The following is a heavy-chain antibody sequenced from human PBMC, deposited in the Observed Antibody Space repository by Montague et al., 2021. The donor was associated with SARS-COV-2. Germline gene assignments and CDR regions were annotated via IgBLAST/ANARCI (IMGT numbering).Heavy chain of an antibody. Sequence: SETLSLTCTVSGGSISSNYWNWIRQPPGRGLEWIGYIYYSGSTNYNPSLGSRVTISADTSKNHFSLKLRSVTAADTAVYYCAREISGPDYFDYWGQGTLVTVSS. CDR1: GGSISSNY. CDR3: AREISGPDYFDY. V-gene: IGHV4-59*01. D-gene: IGHD3-10*01. CDR2: IYYSGST. J-gene: IGHJ4*02.